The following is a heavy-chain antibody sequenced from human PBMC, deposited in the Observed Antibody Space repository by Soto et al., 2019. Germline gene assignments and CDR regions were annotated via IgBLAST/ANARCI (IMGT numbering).Heavy chain of an antibody. CDR2: IYYSGGT. V-gene: IGHV4-59*01. J-gene: IGHJ5*02. CDR1: GGSISSYY. Sequence: QVQLQESGPGLVKPSETLSLTCTVSGGSISSYYWSWIRQPPGQGLEWIGYIYYSGGTNYNPSLNARVTISVDTSKNQCSLKLSSVTAADTAVYYCARCRDGDNLGCWFDPWGQGTLVTVSS. CDR3: ARCRDGDNLGCWFDP. D-gene: IGHD2-15*01.